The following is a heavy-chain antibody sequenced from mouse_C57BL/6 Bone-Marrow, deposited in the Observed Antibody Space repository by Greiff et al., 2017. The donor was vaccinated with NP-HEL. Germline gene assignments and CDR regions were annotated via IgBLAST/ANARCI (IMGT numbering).Heavy chain of an antibody. Sequence: VQLQESGPELVKPGASVKISCKASGYAFSSSWMNWVKQRPGKGLEWIGRIYPGDGDTNYNGKFKGKATLTADKSSSTAYMQLSSLTSEDSAVYFCASFYYGSSPYYYDYWGQGTTLTVSS. CDR1: GYAFSSSW. J-gene: IGHJ2*01. D-gene: IGHD1-1*01. V-gene: IGHV1-82*01. CDR3: ASFYYGSSPYYYDY. CDR2: IYPGDGDT.